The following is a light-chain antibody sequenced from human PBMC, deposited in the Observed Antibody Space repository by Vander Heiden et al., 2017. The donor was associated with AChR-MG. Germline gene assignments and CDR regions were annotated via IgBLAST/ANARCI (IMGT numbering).Light chain of an antibody. CDR3: QQRTNWPPGWT. Sequence: EIVLTQSPATLSLSPGERATLSCRASQSVSTYLAWYQQKPGQAPRLLIYDIVNRADGIPARFSGSGSGTDFTLTISSLEPEDFAIYYCQQRTNWPPGWTFGQGTKVEIK. CDR1: QSVSTY. J-gene: IGKJ1*01. V-gene: IGKV3-11*01. CDR2: DIV.